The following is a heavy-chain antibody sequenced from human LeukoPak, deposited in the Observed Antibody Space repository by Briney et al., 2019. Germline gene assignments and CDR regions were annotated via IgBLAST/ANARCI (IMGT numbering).Heavy chain of an antibody. D-gene: IGHD3-22*01. CDR2: INPNSGGT. J-gene: IGHJ1*01. CDR1: GGTFSSYA. V-gene: IGHV1-2*06. Sequence: GSSVKVSCKASGGTFSSYAISWVRQAPGQGLEWMGRINPNSGGTNYAQKFQGRVTMTRDTSISTAYMELSRLRSDDTAVYYCARDLSPTMIVATARLQHWGQGTLVTVSS. CDR3: ARDLSPTMIVATARLQH.